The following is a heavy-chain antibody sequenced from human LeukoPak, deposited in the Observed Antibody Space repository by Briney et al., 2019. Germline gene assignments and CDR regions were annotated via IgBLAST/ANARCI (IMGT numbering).Heavy chain of an antibody. CDR1: GGSFSGYY. CDR3: ASSRFYIDDSGWNYGMDV. D-gene: IGHD3-22*01. J-gene: IGHJ6*02. V-gene: IGHV4-34*01. Sequence: SETLSLTCAVYGGSFSGYYWSWIRQPPGKGLEGIGEINHSGATNYNPSLKSRVTISVDTSKNQFSLQLSSVTAADTAVYYCASSRFYIDDSGWNYGMDVWDQGTTVTVSS. CDR2: INHSGAT.